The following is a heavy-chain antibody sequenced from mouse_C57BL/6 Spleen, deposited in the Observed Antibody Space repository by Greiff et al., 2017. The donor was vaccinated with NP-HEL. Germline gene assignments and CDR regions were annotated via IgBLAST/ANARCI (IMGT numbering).Heavy chain of an antibody. CDR3: ARSGITTVASDY. CDR1: GYTFTSYW. V-gene: IGHV1-53*01. D-gene: IGHD1-1*01. CDR2: INPSNGGT. Sequence: QVQLQQPGTELVKPGASVKLSCKASGYTFTSYWMHWVKQRPGQGLEWIGNINPSNGGTNYNEKFKSKATLTVDKSSSTAYMQLSSLTSGDSAVYYCARSGITTVASDYWGQGTTLTVSS. J-gene: IGHJ2*01.